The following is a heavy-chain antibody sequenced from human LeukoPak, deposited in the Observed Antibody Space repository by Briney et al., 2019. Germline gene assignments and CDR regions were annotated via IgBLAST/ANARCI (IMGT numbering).Heavy chain of an antibody. CDR1: GGPISSSSYY. Sequence: PSETLSLTCTVSGGPISSSSYYWGWIRQPPGKGLEWIGSIYYSGSTYYNPSLKSRVIISVDTSKNQFSLKLSSVTAADTAVYYCARHADSGYYDSSGYYFVDYWGQGTLVTVSS. CDR2: IYYSGST. D-gene: IGHD3-22*01. CDR3: ARHADSGYYDSSGYYFVDY. J-gene: IGHJ4*02. V-gene: IGHV4-39*01.